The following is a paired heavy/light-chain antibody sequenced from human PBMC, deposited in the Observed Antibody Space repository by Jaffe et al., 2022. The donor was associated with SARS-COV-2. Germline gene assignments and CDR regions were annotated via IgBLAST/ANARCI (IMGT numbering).Light chain of an antibody. CDR2: YDS. CDR1: NIGSNS. CDR3: QVWDSTSDHREI. V-gene: IGLV3-21*04. Sequence: SYVLTQPPSVSVAPGKTASITCGGDNIGSNSVHWHQQRPGQAPVLVIYYDSDRPSGIPERFSGSKSGNTATLTISRVEAGDEADYYCQVWDSTSDHREIFGGGTKLTVL. J-gene: IGLJ2*01.
Heavy chain of an antibody. V-gene: IGHV5-51*01. Sequence: EVQLVQSGAEVKKPGEPLKISCEGSGYMFESYWIGWVRQMPGKGLEWMGIIYPGDSETKYSPSFQGQVTISADKSISTAYLQWSSLKASDTAMYFCARGGAAADFYYFYIDVWGKGTSVTVSS. J-gene: IGHJ6*03. CDR1: GYMFESYW. CDR3: ARGGAAADFYYFYIDV. CDR2: IYPGDSET. D-gene: IGHD6-13*01.